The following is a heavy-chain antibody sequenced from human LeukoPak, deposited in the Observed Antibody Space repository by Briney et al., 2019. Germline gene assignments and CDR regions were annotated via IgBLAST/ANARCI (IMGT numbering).Heavy chain of an antibody. J-gene: IGHJ3*02. CDR3: ARGSYYDILTGYYWWGAFDI. D-gene: IGHD3-9*01. CDR1: GFTVSSNY. V-gene: IGHV3-53*01. CDR2: IYSGGST. Sequence: GGSLRLSCAASGFTVSSNYMSWVRQAPGKGLEWVSVIYSGGSTYYADSAKGRFTISRDNSKNTLYLQMNSLRAEDTAVYLCARGSYYDILTGYYWWGAFDIWGQGTMVTVSS.